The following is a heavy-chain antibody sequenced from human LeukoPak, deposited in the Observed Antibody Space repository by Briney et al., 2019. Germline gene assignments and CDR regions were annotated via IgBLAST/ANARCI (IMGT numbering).Heavy chain of an antibody. J-gene: IGHJ4*02. Sequence: GRSLRLSCAASGFTFSSYAMHWVRQAPGKGLEWVAVISYDGSNKYYADSVKGRFTISRDNSKNTLYLQMSSLRAEDTAVYYCARQPSGSFHFDYWGQGTLVTVSS. D-gene: IGHD1-26*01. V-gene: IGHV3-30*04. CDR1: GFTFSSYA. CDR3: ARQPSGSFHFDY. CDR2: ISYDGSNK.